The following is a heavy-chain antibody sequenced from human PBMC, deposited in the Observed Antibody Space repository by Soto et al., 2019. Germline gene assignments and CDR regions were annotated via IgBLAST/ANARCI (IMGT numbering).Heavy chain of an antibody. V-gene: IGHV3-21*01. CDR1: GFTFSSYT. CDR3: AKDQGSGWYYYYGMDV. D-gene: IGHD6-19*01. CDR2: ISSSSSYI. J-gene: IGHJ6*02. Sequence: XASLRLSCAASGFTFSSYTMNWVRQAPGKGLEWVSSISSSSSYIYYTDSVKGRFTISRDNSKNTLYLQMKSLRAEDTAVYYCAKDQGSGWYYYYGMDVWGQGTTVTVSS.